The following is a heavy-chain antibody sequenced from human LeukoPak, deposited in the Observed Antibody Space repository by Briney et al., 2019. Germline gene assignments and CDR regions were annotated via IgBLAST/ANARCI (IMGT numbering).Heavy chain of an antibody. Sequence: GASVKVSCKASGGTFSSYAISWVRQAPGQGLEWMRGIIPIFGTANYAQKFQGRVTITTDESTSTAYMELSSLRSEDTAVYYCARGSPQTTATTYYYYYYMDVWGTGTTVTVSS. V-gene: IGHV1-69*05. CDR1: GGTFSSYA. CDR3: ARGSPQTTATTYYYYYYMDV. CDR2: IIPIFGTA. D-gene: IGHD4-17*01. J-gene: IGHJ6*03.